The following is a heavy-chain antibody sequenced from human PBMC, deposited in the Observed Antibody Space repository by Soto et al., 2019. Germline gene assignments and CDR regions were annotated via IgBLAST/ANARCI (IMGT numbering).Heavy chain of an antibody. J-gene: IGHJ4*02. CDR1: GGSISSSSYY. CDR3: ARLIQDIVVVVAATGYFDY. D-gene: IGHD2-15*01. Sequence: SETLSLTCTVSGGSISSSSYYWGWIRQPPGKGLEWIGSIYYSGSTYYNPSLKSRVTISVDTSKNQFSLKLSSVTAADTAVYYCARLIQDIVVVVAATGYFDYWGQGTLVTVSS. CDR2: IYYSGST. V-gene: IGHV4-39*01.